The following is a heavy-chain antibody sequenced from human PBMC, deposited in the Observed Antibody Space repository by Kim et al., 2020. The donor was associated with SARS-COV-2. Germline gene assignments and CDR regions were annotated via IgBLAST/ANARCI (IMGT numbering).Heavy chain of an antibody. Sequence: ASVKVSCKASGYTFTSYDINWVQQATGQGLEWMGWMKPNSGNSGYAQKFQGRVTMTRNTSISTAYMELSSLRSEDTAVYYCARGPLYDSSGYELQHWGQGTLVTVSS. J-gene: IGHJ1*01. CDR1: GYTFTSYD. CDR2: MKPNSGNS. CDR3: ARGPLYDSSGYELQH. V-gene: IGHV1-8*01. D-gene: IGHD3-22*01.